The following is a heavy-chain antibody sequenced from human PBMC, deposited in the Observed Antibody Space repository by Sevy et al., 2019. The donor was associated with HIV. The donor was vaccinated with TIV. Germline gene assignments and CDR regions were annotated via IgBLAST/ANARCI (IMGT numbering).Heavy chain of an antibody. Sequence: ASVKVSCKASGYTFTGYYMHWVRQAPGQGLEWMGRINPNSGGTNYAQKFQGRVTMTRDTSISTAYMELSRLRSDDTAVYYCARDLADIVVVPAAEGNWFDPWGQGTLVTVSS. V-gene: IGHV1-2*06. J-gene: IGHJ5*02. D-gene: IGHD2-2*01. CDR2: INPNSGGT. CDR3: ARDLADIVVVPAAEGNWFDP. CDR1: GYTFTGYY.